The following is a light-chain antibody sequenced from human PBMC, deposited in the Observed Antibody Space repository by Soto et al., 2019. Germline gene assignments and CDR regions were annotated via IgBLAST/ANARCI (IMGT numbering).Light chain of an antibody. CDR3: QQGGS. J-gene: IGKJ4*01. CDR2: DGF. V-gene: IGKV3-11*01. Sequence: EIVLTQSPATLSLSPGEGATLSCRASQSVNTYLAWYQQKPGQAPRLLIYDGFNRATGIPARFSGSGSGTDFTLTISSLEPEDFAVYYCQQGGSFGGGTMVEI. CDR1: QSVNTY.